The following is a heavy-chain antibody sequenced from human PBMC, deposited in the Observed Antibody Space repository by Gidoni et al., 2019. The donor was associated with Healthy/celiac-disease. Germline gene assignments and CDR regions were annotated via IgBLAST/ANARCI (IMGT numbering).Heavy chain of an antibody. CDR3: AREDSGSYFLNFDY. D-gene: IGHD1-26*01. V-gene: IGHV3-21*01. CDR2: ISSSSSYI. J-gene: IGHJ4*02. CDR1: CFTSSSYS. Sequence: EVQLVESGGGLVKPGGSLRLPCAGSCFTSSSYSMNWVRQAPGKGLEWVSSISSSSSYIYYADSVKGRFTISRDNAKNSLYLQMNSLRAEDTAVYYCAREDSGSYFLNFDYWGQGTLVTVSS.